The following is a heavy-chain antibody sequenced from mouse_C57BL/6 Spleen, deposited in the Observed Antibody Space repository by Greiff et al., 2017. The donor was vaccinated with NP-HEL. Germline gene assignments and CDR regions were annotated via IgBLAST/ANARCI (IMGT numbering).Heavy chain of an antibody. CDR1: GYAFSSSW. CDR3: ARGVGPLDY. D-gene: IGHD4-1*01. CDR2: IYPGDGDT. J-gene: IGHJ2*01. Sequence: LQESGPELVKPGASVKISCKASGYAFSSSWMNWVKQRPGKGLEWIGRIYPGDGDTNYNGKFKGKATLTADKSSSTAYMQLSSLTSEDSAVYFCARGVGPLDYWGQGTTLTVSS. V-gene: IGHV1-82*01.